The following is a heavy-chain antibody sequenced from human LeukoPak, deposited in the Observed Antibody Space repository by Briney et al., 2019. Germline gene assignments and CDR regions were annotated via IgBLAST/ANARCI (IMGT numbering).Heavy chain of an antibody. Sequence: SETLSLTCAVYGGSFSGYYWSWIRQPPGKGLEWIGEINHSGSTNYNPSLKSRVTISVDTSKNQFSLKLSSVTAADTTVYYCARGLGGGIVVVVAATVPSSWFDPWGQGTLVTVSS. D-gene: IGHD2-15*01. V-gene: IGHV4-34*01. CDR2: INHSGST. CDR1: GGSFSGYY. J-gene: IGHJ5*02. CDR3: ARGLGGGIVVVVAATVPSSWFDP.